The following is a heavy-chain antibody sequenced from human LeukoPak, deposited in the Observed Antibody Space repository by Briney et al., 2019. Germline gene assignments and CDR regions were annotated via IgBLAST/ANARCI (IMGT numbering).Heavy chain of an antibody. V-gene: IGHV1-69*13. Sequence: SVKVSCKASGGTFSSYAISWVRQAPGQGLEWMGGIIPIFGTANYAQKFQGRVTITADESTSTAYMELSSLRSEDTAVYYCARDRYDILTGYYRTGKFDYWGQGTLVTVSS. CDR3: ARDRYDILTGYYRTGKFDY. D-gene: IGHD3-9*01. J-gene: IGHJ4*02. CDR1: GGTFSSYA. CDR2: IIPIFGTA.